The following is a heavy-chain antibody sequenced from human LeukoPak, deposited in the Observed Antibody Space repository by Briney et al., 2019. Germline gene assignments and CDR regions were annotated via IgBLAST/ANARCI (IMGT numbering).Heavy chain of an antibody. CDR3: ARIELLGYCSSTSCYTGDY. CDR1: EFTFSTYW. Sequence: GGSLRLSCAASEFTFSTYWMHWVRQAPGKGLVWVSRINADGSTTNYADSVKGRFTISRDNAKNTLYLQMNSLRAEDTAVYYCARIELLGYCSSTSCYTGDYWGQGTLVTVSS. D-gene: IGHD2-2*02. J-gene: IGHJ4*02. CDR2: INADGSTT. V-gene: IGHV3-74*01.